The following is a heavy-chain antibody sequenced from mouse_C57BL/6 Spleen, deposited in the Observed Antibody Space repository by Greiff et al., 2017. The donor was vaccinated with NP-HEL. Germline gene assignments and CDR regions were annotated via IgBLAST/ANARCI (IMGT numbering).Heavy chain of an antibody. CDR3: AREYYGSSYVGAMDY. J-gene: IGHJ4*01. CDR1: GYTFTSYG. CDR2: IYPRSGNT. Sequence: QVHVKQSGAELARPGASVKLSCKASGYTFTSYGISWVKQRTGQGLEWIGEIYPRSGNTYYNEKFKGKATLTADKSSSTAYMELRSLTSEDSAVYFCAREYYGSSYVGAMDYWGQGTSVTVSS. V-gene: IGHV1-81*01. D-gene: IGHD1-1*01.